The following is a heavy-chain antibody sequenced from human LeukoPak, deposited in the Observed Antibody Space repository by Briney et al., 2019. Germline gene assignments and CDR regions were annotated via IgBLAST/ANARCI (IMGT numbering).Heavy chain of an antibody. CDR2: IYYSGST. V-gene: IGHV4-31*03. Sequence: SQTLSLTCTVSGGSITSGGYYWSWIRQHPGKGLEWIGYIYYSGSTYYNPSLKSRLTISVDTSKNQFSLRLSSVTAADTAVYYCARDRHYDYVWGSYLKRYDYWGQGTLVTVSS. D-gene: IGHD3-16*02. J-gene: IGHJ4*02. CDR1: GGSITSGGYY. CDR3: ARDRHYDYVWGSYLKRYDY.